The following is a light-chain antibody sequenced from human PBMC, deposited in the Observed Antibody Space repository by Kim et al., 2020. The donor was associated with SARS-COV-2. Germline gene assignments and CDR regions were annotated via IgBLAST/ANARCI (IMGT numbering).Light chain of an antibody. V-gene: IGLV2-8*01. CDR3: TSYAGIDIFV. J-gene: IGLJ1*01. CDR2: EVS. Sequence: GQSVTISCTGTSSDVGGFNYVSWYQQHPSKAPKLLIYEVSMRPSGVPDRFSGSKSGNTASLTVSGLQAEDEADYYCTSYAGIDIFVFGSGTKVTVL. CDR1: SSDVGGFNY.